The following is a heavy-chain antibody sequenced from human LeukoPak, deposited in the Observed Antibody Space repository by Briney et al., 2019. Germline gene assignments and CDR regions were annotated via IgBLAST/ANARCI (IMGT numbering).Heavy chain of an antibody. CDR1: GLTFSSYG. Sequence: PGRSLRLSCAASGLTFSSYGMHWVRQAPGKGLEWVAVIWYGGSNKYYADSVKGRFTISRDNSKNTLYLQMNSLRAEDTALYYCAKDMIVVVATAREYFDYWGQGTLVTVSS. V-gene: IGHV3-30*18. J-gene: IGHJ4*02. CDR2: IWYGGSNK. D-gene: IGHD2-2*01. CDR3: AKDMIVVVATAREYFDY.